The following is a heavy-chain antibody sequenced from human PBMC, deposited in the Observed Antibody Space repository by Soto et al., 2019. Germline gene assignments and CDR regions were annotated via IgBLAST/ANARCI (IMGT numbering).Heavy chain of an antibody. CDR3: AKDLGYTSSAGDY. D-gene: IGHD6-13*01. CDR2: ISGSGDST. Sequence: EVHLLESGGGLVQPGGSLRLSCAASGFTFSNYAMSWVRQAPGKGLEWVSDISGSGDSTYYADSVKGRFTISRDNSKNTLYLQMTSLRAEDTAIYYCAKDLGYTSSAGDYWCQGTLVTVSS. CDR1: GFTFSNYA. J-gene: IGHJ4*02. V-gene: IGHV3-23*01.